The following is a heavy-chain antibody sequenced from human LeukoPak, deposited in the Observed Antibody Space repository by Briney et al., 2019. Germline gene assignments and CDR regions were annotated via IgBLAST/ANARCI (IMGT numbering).Heavy chain of an antibody. CDR1: GFTFSSYS. D-gene: IGHD1-26*01. CDR2: ISSSSSYI. CDR3: ARESSRSYWDFDY. J-gene: IGHJ4*02. Sequence: GGSLRLSCAASGFTFSSYSMNWVRQAPGKGLEWVSSISSSSSYIYYADSVKGRFTISRDNAKNSLYLQMNSLRAEDTAVYYCARESSRSYWDFDYWGQGTLVTVSS. V-gene: IGHV3-21*01.